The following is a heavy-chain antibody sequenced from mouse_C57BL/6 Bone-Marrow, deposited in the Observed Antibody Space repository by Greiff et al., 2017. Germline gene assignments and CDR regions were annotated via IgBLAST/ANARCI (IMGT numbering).Heavy chain of an antibody. CDR3: ALYDEGLFAY. J-gene: IGHJ3*01. V-gene: IGHV1-20*01. Sequence: EVQGVESGPELVKPGDSVKISCKASGYSFTGYFMNWVMQSHGKSLEWIGRINPYNGDTFYNQKFKGKATLTVDKSSSTAHMELRSLTSEDSAVYYCALYDEGLFAYWGQGTLVTVSA. CDR2: INPYNGDT. D-gene: IGHD2-12*01. CDR1: GYSFTGYF.